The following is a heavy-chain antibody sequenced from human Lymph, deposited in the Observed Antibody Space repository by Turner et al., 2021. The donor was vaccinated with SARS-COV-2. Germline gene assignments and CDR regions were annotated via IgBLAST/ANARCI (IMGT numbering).Heavy chain of an antibody. Sequence: QVQLQESGPGLVRPSETLSLTCTVSGVSISSQSWSWIRQSPGRGLERIGYFYKIGSIDYNPTLRSRVTISVDTSKNQLSLNLISMTAADTAVYYCARHQGSTSGYDHGMNVWGQGTAVIVSS. CDR1: GVSISSQS. CDR3: ARHQGSTSGYDHGMNV. V-gene: IGHV4-59*08. CDR2: FYKIGSI. D-gene: IGHD1-1*01. J-gene: IGHJ6*02.